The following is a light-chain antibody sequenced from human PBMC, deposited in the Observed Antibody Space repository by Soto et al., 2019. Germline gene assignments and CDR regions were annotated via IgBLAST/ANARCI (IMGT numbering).Light chain of an antibody. V-gene: IGKV3-20*01. Sequence: EIVLTQSPGTLSLSPGERATLSCRASQSVSSSYLAWYQQKPGQAPRLLIYGASSRATGIPDRFSGSGSETDFTLTISRLEPEDFAVYYCQQYGGSPPYTFGQGTKLEIQ. J-gene: IGKJ2*01. CDR3: QQYGGSPPYT. CDR2: GAS. CDR1: QSVSSSY.